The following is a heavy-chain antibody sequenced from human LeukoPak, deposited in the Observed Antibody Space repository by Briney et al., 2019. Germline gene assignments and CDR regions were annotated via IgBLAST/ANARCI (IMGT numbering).Heavy chain of an antibody. CDR1: GFAFSTYA. V-gene: IGHV3-23*01. CDR2: ISGSGGST. J-gene: IGHJ4*02. Sequence: GGSLRLSCAASGFAFSTYAMSWVRQAPGKGLEWVSGISGSGGSTYYADSVMGRFTVSRDNSKNTLHLQMNSLRAEDTAVDYCAKYYCSSANCYSDYWGQGTLVTVSS. D-gene: IGHD2-2*02. CDR3: AKYYCSSANCYSDY.